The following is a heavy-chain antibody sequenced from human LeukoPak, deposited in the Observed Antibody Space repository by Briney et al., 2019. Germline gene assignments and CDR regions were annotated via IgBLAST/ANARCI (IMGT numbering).Heavy chain of an antibody. D-gene: IGHD3-22*01. V-gene: IGHV1-2*06. CDR2: INPNNGGT. CDR3: AGEDNSSGYRPFDI. Sequence: ASVKVSCKASGYTFSGYYIHWVRQAPGQWLEWMGRINPNNGGTNYAQKFQGRVTMTRDMSMSTAYMELSRLRSDDTAVYYCAGEDNSSGYRPFDIWGQGTMVTVPS. CDR1: GYTFSGYY. J-gene: IGHJ3*02.